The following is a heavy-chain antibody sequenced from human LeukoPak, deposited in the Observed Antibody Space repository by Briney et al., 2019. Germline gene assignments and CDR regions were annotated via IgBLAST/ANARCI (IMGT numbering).Heavy chain of an antibody. Sequence: ASVKVSCKASGQSLTGYFIHWVRQAPGQGLEWMGIINPSGGSTSYAQKFQGRVTMTRDTSTSTVYMELSSLRSEDTAVYYCARDLVTTPIWNYYGMDVWGQGTTVTVSS. J-gene: IGHJ6*02. D-gene: IGHD4-11*01. CDR1: GQSLTGYF. CDR2: INPSGGST. CDR3: ARDLVTTPIWNYYGMDV. V-gene: IGHV1-46*01.